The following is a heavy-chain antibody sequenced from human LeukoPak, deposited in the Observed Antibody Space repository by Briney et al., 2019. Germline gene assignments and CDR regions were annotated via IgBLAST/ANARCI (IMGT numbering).Heavy chain of an antibody. D-gene: IGHD6-13*01. CDR2: IKEDGSEK. CDR3: ASGRQLGY. Sequence: PGGSLRLSCAASGFTFSNYWMSWVRQAPGKGLEWVANIKEDGSEKYYVDSVKGRFTISGDNARKSLYLQMNSLRAEDTAVYYCASGRQLGYWGQGTLVTVSS. J-gene: IGHJ4*02. CDR1: GFTFSNYW. V-gene: IGHV3-7*01.